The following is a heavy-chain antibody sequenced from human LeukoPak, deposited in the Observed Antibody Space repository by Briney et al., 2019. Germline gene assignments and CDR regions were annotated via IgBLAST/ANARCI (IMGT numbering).Heavy chain of an antibody. CDR3: TRAPYCSSTSCYEGGAY. J-gene: IGHJ4*02. D-gene: IGHD2-2*01. CDR2: INHSGST. CDR1: GGPFSGYY. V-gene: IGHV4-34*01. Sequence: SETLSLTCAVYGGPFSGYYWSWIRQPPGKGLEWIGEINHSGSTNYNPSLKSRVTISVDTSKNQFSLKLSSVTAADTAVYYCTRAPYCSSTSCYEGGAYWGQGTLVTVPS.